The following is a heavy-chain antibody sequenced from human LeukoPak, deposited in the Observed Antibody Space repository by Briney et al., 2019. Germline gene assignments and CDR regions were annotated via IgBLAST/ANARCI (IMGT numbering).Heavy chain of an antibody. CDR1: GFTFSTYS. J-gene: IGHJ5*02. D-gene: IGHD3-22*01. V-gene: IGHV3-21*01. Sequence: GGSLRLSCAASGFTFSTYSMNWVRQAPGKGLEWVSSISSSSSYIYYADSEKGRFTISRDNAKNSLYLQMNSLRAEDTAVYYCARDELKVKSFDPWGQGTLVTVSS. CDR2: ISSSSSYI. CDR3: ARDELKVKSFDP.